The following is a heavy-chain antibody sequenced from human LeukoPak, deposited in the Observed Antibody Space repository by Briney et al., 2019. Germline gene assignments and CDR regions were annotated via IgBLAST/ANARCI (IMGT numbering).Heavy chain of an antibody. CDR3: AARYYYDRSGYSEAFDP. V-gene: IGHV1-58*02. D-gene: IGHD3-22*01. J-gene: IGHJ5*02. CDR1: GFTFTSSA. Sequence: GASVKVSCKASGFTFTSSAMRWVRQARGQRLEWIGGIIVGSGNTNYAQKFQERVTITRDMSTSTAYMELSSLRSEDTAVYYCAARYYYDRSGYSEAFDPWGQGTLVTVSS. CDR2: IIVGSGNT.